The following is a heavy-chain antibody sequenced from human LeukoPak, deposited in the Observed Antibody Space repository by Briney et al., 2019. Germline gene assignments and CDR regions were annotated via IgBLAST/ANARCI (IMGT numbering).Heavy chain of an antibody. CDR3: AKGSSSWFDP. J-gene: IGHJ5*02. V-gene: IGHV3-23*01. D-gene: IGHD6-13*01. Sequence: GGSLRLSCAASGFTFSSYAMSWVRQAPGNWLEWVSAISGSGGSTYYADSVKGRFTISRDNSKNTLYLQMNSLRAEDTAVYYCAKGSSSWFDPWGQGTLVTVSS. CDR1: GFTFSSYA. CDR2: ISGSGGST.